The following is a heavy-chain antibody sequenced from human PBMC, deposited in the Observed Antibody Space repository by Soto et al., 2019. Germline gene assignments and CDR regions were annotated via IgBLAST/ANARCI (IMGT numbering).Heavy chain of an antibody. J-gene: IGHJ4*01. CDR3: RTDSYFTLKLVRLAY. D-gene: IGHD3-22*01. V-gene: IGHV3-15*07. Sequence: GGSLRLSCAAFGFTFTTAWINWVRQAPGKGLEWVGRIKSKNDGGTGDFAAPVRGRFAISRDDSRNMVYLQMNSLKTEDTGVYYCRTDSYFTLKLVRLAYWGLGTLVTVSS. CDR2: IKSKNDGGTG. CDR1: GFTFTTAW.